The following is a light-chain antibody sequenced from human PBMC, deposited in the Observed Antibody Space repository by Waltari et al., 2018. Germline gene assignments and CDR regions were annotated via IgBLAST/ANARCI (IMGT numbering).Light chain of an antibody. CDR1: SSLNLGTHH. Sequence: QAVLTQPSSLSASPGASVSLTCTLGSSLNLGTHHIYWYQQKTGSPPQYRLRYKSDSDTHRASRLLSHFSAFKGASANAGMFVISGCVSEDAADYYCMIWNSVAVLFGGGTKVTVL. CDR2: YKSDSDT. V-gene: IGLV5-45*02. J-gene: IGLJ2*01. CDR3: MIWNSVAVL.